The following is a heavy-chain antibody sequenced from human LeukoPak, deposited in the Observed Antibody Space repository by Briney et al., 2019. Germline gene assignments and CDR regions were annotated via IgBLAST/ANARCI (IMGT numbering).Heavy chain of an antibody. V-gene: IGHV3-23*01. CDR3: ARDSTSLSY. D-gene: IGHD3-16*02. Sequence: PGGSLRLSCAASGFIFSSYDMNWVRQAPGKGLEWVSDISGSGGSTDYADSVKGRFTISRDNSKNTLYLQMNSLRAEDTAVYYCARDSTSLSYWGQGTLVTVSS. J-gene: IGHJ4*02. CDR1: GFIFSSYD. CDR2: ISGSGGST.